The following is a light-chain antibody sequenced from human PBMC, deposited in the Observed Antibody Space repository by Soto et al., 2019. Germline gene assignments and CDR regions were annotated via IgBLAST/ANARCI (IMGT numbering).Light chain of an antibody. J-gene: IGKJ5*01. Sequence: EVVLKQSAVTLSLYPGERATLSCRASQSFRGLLAWYQQKPGQAPRLLIYDAYNRATGIPPRFSGSGSGTDFTLTISSLEPEDSAVYYCQQRHKWPITFGQGTRLEIK. CDR1: QSFRGL. V-gene: IGKV3-11*01. CDR3: QQRHKWPIT. CDR2: DAY.